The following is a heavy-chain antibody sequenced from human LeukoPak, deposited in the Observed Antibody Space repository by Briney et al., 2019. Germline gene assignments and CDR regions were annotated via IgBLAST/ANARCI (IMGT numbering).Heavy chain of an antibody. CDR2: IRYYGSNE. D-gene: IGHD2-2*01. V-gene: IGHV3-30*02. CDR3: AKIEGKYQLANIPDS. Sequence: PGGSLRLSCVASGFTFSYYGMTWVRQAPGKGLEWVAFIRYYGSNEYYAESVKGRFTISRDNSKNTLYLQMNSLRVEDTAAYYCAKIEGKYQLANIPDSWGQGTLVTVSS. J-gene: IGHJ4*02. CDR1: GFTFSYYG.